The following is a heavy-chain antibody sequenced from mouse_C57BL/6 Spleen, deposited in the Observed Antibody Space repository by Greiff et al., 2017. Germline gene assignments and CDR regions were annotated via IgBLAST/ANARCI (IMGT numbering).Heavy chain of an antibody. CDR3: APHYDFYAMDY. Sequence: QVQLQQPGAELVKPGASVKLSCKASGYTFTSYWMTWVKQRPGQGLEWIGMINPNSGSTNYNEKFKSKATLTVDKSSSTAYMQLSSLTSEASAVYYCAPHYDFYAMDYWGQGTSVTVSS. CDR1: GYTFTSYW. J-gene: IGHJ4*01. CDR2: INPNSGST. V-gene: IGHV1-64*01. D-gene: IGHD2-4*01.